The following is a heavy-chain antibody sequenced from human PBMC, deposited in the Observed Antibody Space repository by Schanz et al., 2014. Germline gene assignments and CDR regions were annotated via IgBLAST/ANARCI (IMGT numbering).Heavy chain of an antibody. Sequence: EVQLVESGGGLVQRGGSLRLSCAASGFSFGSYAMSWVRQAPGRGLEWVSALSARGHRTQYADSVMGRFTISRDNSKNTVYLQMNSLRPEDTAVYYCAKDENWALTDYWGQGSLVTVSS. V-gene: IGHV3-23*04. J-gene: IGHJ4*02. CDR1: GFSFGSYA. CDR3: AKDENWALTDY. CDR2: LSARGHRT. D-gene: IGHD7-27*01.